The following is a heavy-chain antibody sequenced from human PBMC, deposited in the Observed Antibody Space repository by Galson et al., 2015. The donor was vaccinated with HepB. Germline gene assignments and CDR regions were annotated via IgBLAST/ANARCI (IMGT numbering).Heavy chain of an antibody. V-gene: IGHV3-53*01. CDR3: ARQLGCSGGSCYFGPFDY. Sequence: LRLSCAASGFTVSSNYMSWVRQAPGKGLEWVSVIYSGGSTYYADSVKGRFTISRDNSKNTLYLQMNSLRAEDTAVYYCARQLGCSGGSCYFGPFDYWGQGTLVTVSS. D-gene: IGHD2-15*01. CDR1: GFTVSSNY. J-gene: IGHJ4*02. CDR2: IYSGGST.